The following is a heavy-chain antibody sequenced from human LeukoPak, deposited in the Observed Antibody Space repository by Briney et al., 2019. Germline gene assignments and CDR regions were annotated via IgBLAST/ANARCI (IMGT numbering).Heavy chain of an antibody. V-gene: IGHV4-39*01. Sequence: PSETLSLTCSVSGGSIISSNYYWGWIRQPPGKGLEWIGSIYQSGSGSSYCNPSLKSRVTIFGDTSKNQFFLRLSSVTAADTAVYYCASTLRFLPYRRFDYWGQGTLVTVPS. D-gene: IGHD3-3*01. CDR1: GGSIISSNYY. CDR2: IYQSGSGSS. CDR3: ASTLRFLPYRRFDY. J-gene: IGHJ4*02.